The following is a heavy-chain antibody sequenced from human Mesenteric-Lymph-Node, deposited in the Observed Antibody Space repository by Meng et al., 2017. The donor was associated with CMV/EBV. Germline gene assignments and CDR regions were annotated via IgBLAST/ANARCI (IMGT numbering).Heavy chain of an antibody. CDR3: ARDTLYYFNY. CDR2: MYHSGSS. CDR1: GGSITNNDYY. V-gene: IGHV4-39*07. Sequence: SETLSLTCTVSGGSITNNDYYWAWIRQPPGKGLEWVGSMYHSGSSYYNPSLKSRVTISVDTSKNQFSLKLSSVTAADTAVYYCARDTLYYFNYWGQGTLVTVSS. D-gene: IGHD2-2*02. J-gene: IGHJ4*02.